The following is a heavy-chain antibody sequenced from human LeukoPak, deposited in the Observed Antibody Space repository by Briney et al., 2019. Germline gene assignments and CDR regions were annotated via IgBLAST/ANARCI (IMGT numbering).Heavy chain of an antibody. V-gene: IGHV1-8*01. CDR3: AIPPPHSSGWYAFDY. Sequence: ASVKVSCKASGYTFTSYDINWVRQATGQGLEWMGGMNPNSGNTGYAQKFQGRVTMTKNTSISTAYMELSSLRSEDTAVYYCAIPPPHSSGWYAFDYWGQGTLVTVSS. J-gene: IGHJ4*02. CDR1: GYTFTSYD. D-gene: IGHD6-19*01. CDR2: MNPNSGNT.